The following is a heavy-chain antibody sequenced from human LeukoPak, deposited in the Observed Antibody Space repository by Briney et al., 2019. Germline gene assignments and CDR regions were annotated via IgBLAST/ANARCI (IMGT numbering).Heavy chain of an antibody. CDR3: ARDPLTGVSTRYFDL. Sequence: PSETLSLTCTVSGGSISSGDYYWSWIRQPPGKGLEWIGYIYYSGSTYYNPSLKSRVTISVDTSKSQFSLKLSSVTAADTAVYYCARDPLTGVSTRYFDLWGRGNLVTVSS. J-gene: IGHJ2*01. V-gene: IGHV4-30-4*08. D-gene: IGHD7-27*01. CDR2: IYYSGST. CDR1: GGSISSGDYY.